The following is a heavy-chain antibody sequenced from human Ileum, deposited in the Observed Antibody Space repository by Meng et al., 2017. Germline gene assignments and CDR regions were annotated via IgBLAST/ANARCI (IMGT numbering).Heavy chain of an antibody. D-gene: IGHD6-19*01. V-gene: IGHV4-34*01. Sequence: VRVQKCGAGWSKPSETLSLTCAFYGGSFRGYYWSWSRQPPGKGLEWIGEINHSGSTNYNPSLKSRVTISVDTSKNQFSLKLSSVTAADTAVYYCARTRRGSSGWYMGYWGQGTLVTVSS. CDR2: INHSGST. CDR1: GGSFRGYY. J-gene: IGHJ4*02. CDR3: ARTRRGSSGWYMGY.